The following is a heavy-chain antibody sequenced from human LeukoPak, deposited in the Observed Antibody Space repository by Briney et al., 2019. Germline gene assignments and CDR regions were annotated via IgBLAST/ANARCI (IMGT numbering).Heavy chain of an antibody. CDR3: AKDFYSGYDLGWVDY. V-gene: IGHV3-30*18. D-gene: IGHD5-12*01. J-gene: IGHJ4*02. Sequence: PGGSLRLSCAASGFTFSSYGMHWVRQAPGKGLEWVAVISYDGSNKYYADSVKGRFTISRDNSKNTLYLQMNSLRAEDTAVYYCAKDFYSGYDLGWVDYWGQGTLVTVSS. CDR1: GFTFSSYG. CDR2: ISYDGSNK.